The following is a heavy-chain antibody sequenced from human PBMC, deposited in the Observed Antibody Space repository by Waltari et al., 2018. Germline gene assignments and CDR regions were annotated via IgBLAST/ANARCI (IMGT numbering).Heavy chain of an antibody. CDR3: AREIGLMISSPGAVDI. CDR1: GGTFSSYA. J-gene: IGHJ3*02. D-gene: IGHD3-16*01. CDR2: IVPIFGTV. Sequence: QVQLVQSGAEVKKPGSSVKLSCKASGGTFSSYAISWVRQAPGQGHEWMGGIVPIFGTVNVGQKCHGRVTMTADESTSTAYMELSSLRSEDTAVYYCAREIGLMISSPGAVDIWGQGTMVTVSS. V-gene: IGHV1-69*12.